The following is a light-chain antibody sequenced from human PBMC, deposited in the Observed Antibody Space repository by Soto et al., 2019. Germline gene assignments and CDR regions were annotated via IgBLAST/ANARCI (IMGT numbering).Light chain of an antibody. V-gene: IGKV3-15*01. CDR2: GAP. CDR3: QQYNNWPPMYT. Sequence: EIVITQSPSTLSVTPRERATLSCRASQSVSSNLAWYQQKPGQAPRLLIYGAPTRATGIPARFSGSGSGTEFTLTISSLQSEDFAVYYCQQYNNWPPMYTFGQG. CDR1: QSVSSN. J-gene: IGKJ2*01.